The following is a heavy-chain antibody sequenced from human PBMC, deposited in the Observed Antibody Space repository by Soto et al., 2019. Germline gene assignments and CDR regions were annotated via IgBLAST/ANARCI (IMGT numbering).Heavy chain of an antibody. V-gene: IGHV2-5*02. CDR1: GFSLTTRGVG. J-gene: IGHJ5*02. CDR3: ANLPHYYQYDWFDP. D-gene: IGHD3-16*01. CDR2: IYWDDDK. Sequence: QITLKESGPTLVKPTQTLTLTCTFSGFSLTTRGVGVGWIRQPPGKALECLALIYWDDDKRYSPSLQSRLSIPNDATKNQVVLTMNHVDTVDTATEYRANLPHYYQYDWFDPWGQGTLVSVSS.